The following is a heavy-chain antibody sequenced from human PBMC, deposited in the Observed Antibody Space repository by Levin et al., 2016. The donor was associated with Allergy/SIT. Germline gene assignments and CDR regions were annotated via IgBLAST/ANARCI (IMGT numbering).Heavy chain of an antibody. D-gene: IGHD2/OR15-2a*01. Sequence: GGSLRLSCAASGFIFSNYAMNWVRQAPGKGLEWVAAIGGTGDIIFYADSVRGRFTISRDNSRNTLSLQMNSLRAEDTALYYCAKDRPFESHDYWGQGTLVTVSS. J-gene: IGHJ4*02. V-gene: IGHV3-23*01. CDR3: AKDRPFESHDY. CDR1: GFIFSNYA. CDR2: IGGTGDII.